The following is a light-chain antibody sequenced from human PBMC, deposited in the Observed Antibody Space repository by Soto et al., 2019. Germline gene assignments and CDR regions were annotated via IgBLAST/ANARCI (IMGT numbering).Light chain of an antibody. CDR3: VQGPHRPPT. Sequence: DVVMTQSPLSLPVTLGQPASISCRSSQSLVYSDGNTYLNWFQQRPRQSPRRLIYKVSNRASGLADRFGRSRSGIDFTLNSSRVAAEDVGVYYCVQGPHRPPTFGPGTTVDIK. J-gene: IGKJ3*01. CDR1: QSLVYSDGNTY. CDR2: KVS. V-gene: IGKV2-30*01.